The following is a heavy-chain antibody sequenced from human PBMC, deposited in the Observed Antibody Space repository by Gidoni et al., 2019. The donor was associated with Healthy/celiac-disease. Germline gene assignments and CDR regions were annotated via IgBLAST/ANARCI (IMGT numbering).Heavy chain of an antibody. CDR3: AKDGVRDSQGYYFDY. J-gene: IGHJ4*02. Sequence: QVQLVESGGGVVQPGSSLRLSCAASGFTFSSYGMHWVRQAPGKGLEWVAVISYDGSNKYYADSVKGRFTISRDNSKNTLYLQMNSLRAEDTAVYYCAKDGVRDSQGYYFDYWGQGTLVTVSS. V-gene: IGHV3-30*18. CDR1: GFTFSSYG. D-gene: IGHD2-8*01. CDR2: ISYDGSNK.